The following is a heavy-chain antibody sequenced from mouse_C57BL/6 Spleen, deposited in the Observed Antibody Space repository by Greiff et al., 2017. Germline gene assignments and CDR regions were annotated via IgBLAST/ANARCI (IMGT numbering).Heavy chain of an antibody. D-gene: IGHD1-1*01. CDR3: ARSTGTVVARY. CDR1: GYAFSSSW. Sequence: QVQLQQSGPELVKPGASVKISCKASGYAFSSSWMNWVKQRPGTGLEWIGRIYPGDGDTTYNGQFKGTATLTADKSSSTAYMHLSSLTSEDSAVXVCARSTGTVVARYWGQGTTLTVAS. CDR2: IYPGDGDT. V-gene: IGHV1-82*01. J-gene: IGHJ2*01.